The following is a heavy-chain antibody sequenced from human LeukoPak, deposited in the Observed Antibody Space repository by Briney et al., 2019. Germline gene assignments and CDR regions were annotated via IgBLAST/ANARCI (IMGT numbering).Heavy chain of an antibody. CDR2: IYPGDSDT. CDR3: AKNQYSSGWYADYYYMDV. J-gene: IGHJ6*03. Sequence: GESLKISCKGSGYSFTSYWIGWVRQMPGKDLEWMGIIYPGDSDTRYSPSFQGQVTISADKSISSVYLQWSSLTASDTAVYYCAKNQYSSGWYADYYYMDVWGKGTTVTVSS. V-gene: IGHV5-51*01. D-gene: IGHD6-19*01. CDR1: GYSFTSYW.